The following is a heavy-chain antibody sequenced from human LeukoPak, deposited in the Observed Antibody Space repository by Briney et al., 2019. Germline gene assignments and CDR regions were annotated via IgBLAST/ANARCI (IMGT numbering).Heavy chain of an antibody. J-gene: IGHJ5*02. CDR2: IYYSGNT. CDR1: AGSISNYF. D-gene: IGHD3-3*01. CDR3: ARDVLITIFGGQFDP. Sequence: SETLSLTCTVSAGSISNYFWNWIRQPPGKGLEWIGYIYYSGNTNYNPSLKSRVTISEDTSKNQFYLKLSSVTAADTAVYYCARDVLITIFGGQFDPWGQGTLVTVSS. V-gene: IGHV4-59*12.